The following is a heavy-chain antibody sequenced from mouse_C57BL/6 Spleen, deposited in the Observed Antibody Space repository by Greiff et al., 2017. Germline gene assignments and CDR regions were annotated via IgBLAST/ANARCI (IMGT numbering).Heavy chain of an antibody. Sequence: QVQLQQSGAELAKPGASVKLSCKASGYTFTSYWMHWVKQRPGQGLEWIGYINPSSGYTKYNQKFKDKATLTADKSSGTAYMQLSSLTYEDSAVYYCARWDYYGSNYFDYWGQGTTLTVSS. CDR1: GYTFTSYW. CDR2: INPSSGYT. J-gene: IGHJ2*01. V-gene: IGHV1-7*01. CDR3: ARWDYYGSNYFDY. D-gene: IGHD1-1*01.